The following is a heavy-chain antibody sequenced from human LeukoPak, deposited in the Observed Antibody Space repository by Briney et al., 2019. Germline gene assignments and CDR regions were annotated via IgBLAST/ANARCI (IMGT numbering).Heavy chain of an antibody. CDR1: GFTFSSYA. J-gene: IGHJ4*02. Sequence: PGRSLRLSCAASGFTFSSYAMHWVRQAPGKGREWVAFISYDGSNKYYADSVKGRLTISRDNSKNTLYLQMNSLRAEDTAVYYCAREGGIAAAGLDYWGQGTLVTVSS. V-gene: IGHV3-30-3*01. CDR3: AREGGIAAAGLDY. D-gene: IGHD6-13*01. CDR2: ISYDGSNK.